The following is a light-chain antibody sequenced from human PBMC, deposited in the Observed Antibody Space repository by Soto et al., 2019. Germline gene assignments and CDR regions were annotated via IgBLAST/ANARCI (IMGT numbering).Light chain of an antibody. CDR2: GTS. CDR1: QTVSSTY. J-gene: IGKJ2*01. CDR3: QLYGSSPLYS. Sequence: EIVLTQSPGTLSLSPGERATLSCRTSQTVSSTYLAWYQQKRGQAPRLLIYGTSNRATGIPDRFSGSGSGTDFTLTISRLEPADFSVYHCQLYGSSPLYSFAQGTELEIK. V-gene: IGKV3-20*01.